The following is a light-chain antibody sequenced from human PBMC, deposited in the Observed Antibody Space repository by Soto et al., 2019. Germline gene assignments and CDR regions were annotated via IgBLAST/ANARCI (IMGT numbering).Light chain of an antibody. CDR1: SSDVGAYKY. CDR3: TSYVGSNIWV. CDR2: EVS. J-gene: IGLJ3*02. V-gene: IGLV2-8*01. Sequence: QSALTQPPSASGSPGQSVTISCTGTSSDVGAYKYVSWYQQYPGKAPKLMIYEVSNRPSGVPDRFSGPKSGNTASLTVSGLQAEDEADYYCTSYVGSNIWVFGGGTMLTVL.